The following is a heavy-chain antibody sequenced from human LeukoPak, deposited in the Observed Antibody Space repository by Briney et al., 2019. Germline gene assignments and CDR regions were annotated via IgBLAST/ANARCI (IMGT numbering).Heavy chain of an antibody. J-gene: IGHJ4*02. CDR2: IYHSGST. V-gene: IGHV4-30-2*01. CDR3: ARGGNYDSTFDY. D-gene: IGHD3-22*01. Sequence: PSETLSLTCAVSGGSISSGGYSWSWIRQPPGKGLEWIEYIYHSGSTYYNPSLKSRVTISVDRSKNQFSLKLSSVTAADTAVYYCARGGNYDSTFDYWGQGTLVTVSS. CDR1: GGSISSGGYS.